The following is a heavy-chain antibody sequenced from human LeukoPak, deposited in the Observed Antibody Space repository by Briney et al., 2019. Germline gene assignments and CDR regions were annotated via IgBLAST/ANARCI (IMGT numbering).Heavy chain of an antibody. V-gene: IGHV4-4*02. Sequence: PGGSLRLSCAASGFTFSTYGMHWVRQPPGKGLEWIGEIYHSGSTNYNPSLKSRVTISVDKSKNQFSLKLSSVTAADTAVYYCARDLLPKGTRSYYDFWSGYSPSDPLDPWGQGTLVTVSS. D-gene: IGHD3-3*01. CDR2: IYHSGST. CDR1: GFTFSTYG. J-gene: IGHJ5*02. CDR3: ARDLLPKGTRSYYDFWSGYSPSDPLDP.